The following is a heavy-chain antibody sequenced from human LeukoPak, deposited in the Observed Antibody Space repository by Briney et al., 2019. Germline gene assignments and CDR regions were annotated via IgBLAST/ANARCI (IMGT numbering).Heavy chain of an antibody. J-gene: IGHJ6*02. CDR1: GXTFSSYW. CDR2: IKQDGSDK. Sequence: PGGSLRLSCAASGXTFSSYWMSWVRQAPGKGLEWVANIKQDGSDKYYVDSVKGRFTISRDNAKNSLYLQMNSLRADDTAVYYCARDFGSHYYGLDVWGRGTTVTVSS. V-gene: IGHV3-7*05. CDR3: ARDFGSHYYGLDV. D-gene: IGHD3-10*01.